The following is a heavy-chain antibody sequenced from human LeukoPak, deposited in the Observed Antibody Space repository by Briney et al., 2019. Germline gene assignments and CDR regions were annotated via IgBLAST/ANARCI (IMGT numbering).Heavy chain of an antibody. CDR1: GFTSSDYW. V-gene: IGHV3-7*03. CDR3: AKGTNNWFDP. J-gene: IGHJ5*02. CDR2: IKQDGSEK. Sequence: GGSLRLSCAASGFTSSDYWMHWVRQAPGKGLEWVANIKQDGSEKNYVASVKGRFTISRDNAKNSLYLQMNSLRAEDTAVYYCAKGTNNWFDPWGQGTLVTVSS. D-gene: IGHD2-8*01.